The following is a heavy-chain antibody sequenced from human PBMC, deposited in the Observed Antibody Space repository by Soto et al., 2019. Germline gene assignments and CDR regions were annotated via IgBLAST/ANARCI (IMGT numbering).Heavy chain of an antibody. CDR1: GGSNNRYY. CDR3: ARHRGPAPVY. Sequence: QVQLQESGPGLMKPSETLSITCTVSGGSNNRYYWSWIPQPPGKGLEWDCSPFYGATTPYNPSLKRRLTLTVDTSKNIFSLKLRSVTAAETVVYYCARHRGPAPVYWGQGTLVTASS. V-gene: IGHV4-39*01. D-gene: IGHD3-10*01. CDR2: PFYGATT. J-gene: IGHJ4*02.